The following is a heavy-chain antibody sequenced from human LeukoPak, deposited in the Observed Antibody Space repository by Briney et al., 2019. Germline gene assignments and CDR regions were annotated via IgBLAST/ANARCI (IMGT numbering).Heavy chain of an antibody. CDR2: IKEDGSEK. D-gene: IGHD3-16*01. CDR3: ARQGDDY. V-gene: IGHV3-7*01. J-gene: IGHJ4*01. Sequence: PGGSLRLPCVASGFTFSNYWMGWVRQAPGKGLECVANIKEDGSEKYYVDSVKGRFTISRDNAKNSLYLQMNSLRAEDTAVYYCARQGDDYWGHGTLVTVSS. CDR1: GFTFSNYW.